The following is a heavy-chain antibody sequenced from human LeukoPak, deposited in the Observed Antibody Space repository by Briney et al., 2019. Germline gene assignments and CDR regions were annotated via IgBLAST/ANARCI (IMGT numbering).Heavy chain of an antibody. D-gene: IGHD5-12*01. CDR3: ARDGDGGYDLTSMDV. V-gene: IGHV3-30*19. CDR1: GYDFSLYD. J-gene: IGHJ6*03. CDR2: ISYDGSNK. Sequence: GGSLRLSCAESGYDFSLYDMRWVRQAPGKGLEWVAVISYDGSNKYYADSVKGRFTISRDNSKNTLYLQINSLRAEDTAVYYCARDGDGGYDLTSMDVWGKGTTVTVSS.